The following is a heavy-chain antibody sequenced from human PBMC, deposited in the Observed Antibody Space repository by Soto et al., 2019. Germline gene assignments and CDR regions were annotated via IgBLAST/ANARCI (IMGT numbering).Heavy chain of an antibody. CDR3: ARDLYSGSYYRSGGVDY. Sequence: QVQLVQSGAEVKKPGASVKVSCKASGYTFTSYYMHWVRRAPGQGLEWMGIINPSGGSTSYAQKFQGRVTMTRDTSTSTVYMELSSLRSEDTAVYYCARDLYSGSYYRSGGVDYWGQGTLVTVSS. J-gene: IGHJ4*02. CDR2: INPSGGST. CDR1: GYTFTSYY. D-gene: IGHD1-26*01. V-gene: IGHV1-46*01.